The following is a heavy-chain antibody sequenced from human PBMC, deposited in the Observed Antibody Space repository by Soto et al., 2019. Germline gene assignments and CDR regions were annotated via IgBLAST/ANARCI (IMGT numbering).Heavy chain of an antibody. J-gene: IGHJ4*02. CDR3: AKFKAGTYEKYHFDY. D-gene: IGHD3-10*01. V-gene: IGHV3-23*01. CDR2: ISGSGGTT. CDR1: GFTFSNYA. Sequence: EVQLLESGGGLVQPGRSLRLSCAASGFTFSNYAMSWVRQAPGQGLDWVSAISGSGGTTYYADSVKGRFTISRDNSKNTLFLQMNSLRAEDAAVYYCAKFKAGTYEKYHFDYWGQGTLVTVSS.